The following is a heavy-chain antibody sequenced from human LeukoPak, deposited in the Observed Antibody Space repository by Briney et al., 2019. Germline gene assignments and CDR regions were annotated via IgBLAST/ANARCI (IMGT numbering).Heavy chain of an antibody. Sequence: ASVKVSCTASGYTFTIYYMHWVRQAPGQGLEWMGIINPSGGSTSYAQKFQGRVTMTRDTSTSTVYMELRSLRSDDTAVYYCARDLKRGYSSGRYSWGTGSSNDYWGQGTLVTVSS. CDR3: ARDLKRGYSSGRYSWGTGSSNDY. D-gene: IGHD6-19*01. J-gene: IGHJ4*02. V-gene: IGHV1-46*01. CDR1: GYTFTIYY. CDR2: INPSGGST.